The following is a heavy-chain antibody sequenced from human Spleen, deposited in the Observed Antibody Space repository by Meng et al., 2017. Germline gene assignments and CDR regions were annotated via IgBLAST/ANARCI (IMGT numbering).Heavy chain of an antibody. V-gene: IGHV1-69*06. D-gene: IGHD2-15*01. CDR1: GGTFSSYA. CDR2: IIPIFGTA. Sequence: LVRAGRVLKKPGSSGKASGTGSGGTFSSYAISCVRQAPGQGLEWMGGIIPIFGTANYAQKFQGRVTITADKSTSTAYMELSSLRSEDTAVYYCARGYCSGGSCYGFDYWGQGTLVTVSS. J-gene: IGHJ4*02. CDR3: ARGYCSGGSCYGFDY.